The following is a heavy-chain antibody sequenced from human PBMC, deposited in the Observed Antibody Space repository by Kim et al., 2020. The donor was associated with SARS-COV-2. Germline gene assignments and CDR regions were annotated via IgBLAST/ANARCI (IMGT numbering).Heavy chain of an antibody. V-gene: IGHV3-30*04. CDR3: ARDSPNWETPYGMDV. D-gene: IGHD7-27*01. Sequence: GGSLRLSCAASGFTFSSYAMHWVRQAPGKGLEWVAVISYDGSNKYYADSVKGRFTISRDNSKNTLYLQMNSLRAEDTAVYYCARDSPNWETPYGMDVWG. CDR1: GFTFSSYA. CDR2: ISYDGSNK. J-gene: IGHJ6*02.